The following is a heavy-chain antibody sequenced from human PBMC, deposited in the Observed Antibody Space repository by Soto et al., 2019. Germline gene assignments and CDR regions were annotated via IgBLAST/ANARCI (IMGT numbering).Heavy chain of an antibody. D-gene: IGHD2-8*02. CDR3: AKETATGGGAFDI. Sequence: EVQMLESGGGLVQPGGSLRLSCAASGFTCSSYDMSWVRQAPGKGLEWVSTILVGGSTHYPDSVKGRFTISRDNSKNTVFLQMNSLTAGNTAVYYCAKETATGGGAFDICGQGTMVTVSS. J-gene: IGHJ3*02. CDR2: ILVGGST. CDR1: GFTCSSYD. V-gene: IGHV3-23*01.